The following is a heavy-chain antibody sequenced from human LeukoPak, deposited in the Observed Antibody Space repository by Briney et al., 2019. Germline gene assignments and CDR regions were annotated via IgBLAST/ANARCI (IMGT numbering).Heavy chain of an antibody. D-gene: IGHD3-22*01. J-gene: IGHJ3*02. V-gene: IGHV1-2*02. Sequence: ASVKVSCKASGYTFTGYYMHWVRQAPGQGLEWMGWINPNSGGTNYAQKFQGRVTMTRDTPISTAYMELSRLRSDDTAVYYCARVANSGYYPHDAFDIWGQGTMVTVSS. CDR2: INPNSGGT. CDR1: GYTFTGYY. CDR3: ARVANSGYYPHDAFDI.